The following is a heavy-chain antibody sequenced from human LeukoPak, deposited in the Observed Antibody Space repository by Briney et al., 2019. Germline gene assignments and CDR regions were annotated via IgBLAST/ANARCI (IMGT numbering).Heavy chain of an antibody. CDR3: ARSGLYYYDSGGYSNDY. V-gene: IGHV1-2*02. J-gene: IGHJ4*02. D-gene: IGHD3-22*01. Sequence: ASVKVSCKASGYIFADYYIHWVRQAPGQGLEWMGWIKPNSGGTRSAQKFQGRVTMTRDTSISTAYMELSRLRSDDTAVYYCARSGLYYYDSGGYSNDYWGQGTLVTVSS. CDR2: IKPNSGGT. CDR1: GYIFADYY.